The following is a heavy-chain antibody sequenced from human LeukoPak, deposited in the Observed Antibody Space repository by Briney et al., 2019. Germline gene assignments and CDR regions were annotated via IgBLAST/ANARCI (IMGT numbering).Heavy chain of an antibody. CDR3: ARGGEGYSSGWYVHFDY. CDR1: GFTFSYYW. CDR2: ISYDGSNK. Sequence: GGSLRLSCTASGFTFSYYWMSWVRQAPGKGLEWVAVISYDGSNKYYADSVKGRFTISRDNSKNTLYLQMNSLRAEDTAVYYCARGGEGYSSGWYVHFDYWGQGTLVTVSS. V-gene: IGHV3-30*03. J-gene: IGHJ4*02. D-gene: IGHD6-19*01.